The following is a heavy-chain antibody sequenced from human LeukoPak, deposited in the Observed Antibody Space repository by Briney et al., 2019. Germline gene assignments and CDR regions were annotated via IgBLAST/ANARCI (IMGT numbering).Heavy chain of an antibody. Sequence: GGSLRLSCAVSGFTSDDHAVHWVRQASGKDLEWVAGIMWRSGSTGYGDSVKGRFTISRDNAKKSLYLQMNGLGVEDTAFYYCTKDLTPGGADVWGQGTTVTVSS. J-gene: IGHJ6*02. CDR1: GFTSDDHA. CDR2: IMWRSGST. D-gene: IGHD3-10*01. CDR3: TKDLTPGGADV. V-gene: IGHV3-9*02.